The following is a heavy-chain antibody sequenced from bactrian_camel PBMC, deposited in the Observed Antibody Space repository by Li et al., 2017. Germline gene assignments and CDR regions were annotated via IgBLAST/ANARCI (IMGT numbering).Heavy chain of an antibody. CDR1: GYAYTLCS. CDR2: VLTDGTT. CDR3: AAASGGSTCAIYDWTYNY. D-gene: IGHD1*01. Sequence: VQLVESGGGSVQAGGSLRLSCTASGYAYTLCSMGWYRQAPGKERELVSSVLTDGTTYYADSVKGRFSISQDNAKNTVYLQMNDLKPEDTAMYYCAAASGGSTCAIYDWTYNYWGQGTQVTVS. J-gene: IGHJ4*01. V-gene: IGHV3S53*01.